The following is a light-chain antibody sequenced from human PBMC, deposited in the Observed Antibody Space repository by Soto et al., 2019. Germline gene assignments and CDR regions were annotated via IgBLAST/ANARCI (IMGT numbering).Light chain of an antibody. CDR2: RNN. CDR3: AAWDDSLSGLYV. Sequence: QSVLTQPPSASGTPGQRVTISCSGGTSSIGRNYVYWYQQLPGTAPKLVIYRNNQRPSGVPDRFSGSKSGTSASLAIHGLRSEDEADYYCAAWDDSLSGLYVFGTGTKLTVL. CDR1: TSSIGRNY. J-gene: IGLJ1*01. V-gene: IGLV1-47*01.